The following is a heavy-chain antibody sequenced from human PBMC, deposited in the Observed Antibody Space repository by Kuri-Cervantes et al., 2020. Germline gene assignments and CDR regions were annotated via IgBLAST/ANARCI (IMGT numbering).Heavy chain of an antibody. CDR1: GFTFSSYW. D-gene: IGHD6-6*01. Sequence: GESLKISCAASGFTFSSYWMHWVRQAPGKGLVWVSRINSDGSRTNYADSVKGRFTISRDNSKNTLYLQMNSLRAEDTAVYYCAKDHEYSSSSSGSFFDYWGQGTLVTVSS. CDR2: INSDGSRT. CDR3: AKDHEYSSSSSGSFFDY. J-gene: IGHJ4*02. V-gene: IGHV3-74*01.